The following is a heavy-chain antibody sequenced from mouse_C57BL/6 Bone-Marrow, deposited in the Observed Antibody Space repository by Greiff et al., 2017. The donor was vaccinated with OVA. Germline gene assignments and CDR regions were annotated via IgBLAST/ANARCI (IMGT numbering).Heavy chain of an antibody. CDR3: ARRGWLPSY. CDR2: IYPRSGNT. J-gene: IGHJ3*01. D-gene: IGHD2-3*01. Sequence: VKLVESGAELARPGASVKLSCKASGYTFTSYGISWVKQRTGQGLEWIGEIYPRSGNTYYNEKFKGKATLTADKSSSTAYMELRSLTSEDSAVYFCARRGWLPSYWGQGTLVTVSA. V-gene: IGHV1-81*01. CDR1: GYTFTSYG.